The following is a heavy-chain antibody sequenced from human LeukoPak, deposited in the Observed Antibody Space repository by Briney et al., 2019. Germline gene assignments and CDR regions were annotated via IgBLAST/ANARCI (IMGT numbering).Heavy chain of an antibody. V-gene: IGHV4-31*09. CDR1: GGSISSGGYY. Sequence: SETLSLTCTVSGGSISSGGYYWSWIRQHPGKGLEWIGYIYYSGSTYYNPSLKSRVTISVDTSKNQFSLKLNSVTAADTAVYYCSSGSYYYYYGMDVWGQGTTVTVSS. D-gene: IGHD3-10*01. CDR3: SSGSYYYYYGMDV. J-gene: IGHJ6*02. CDR2: IYYSGST.